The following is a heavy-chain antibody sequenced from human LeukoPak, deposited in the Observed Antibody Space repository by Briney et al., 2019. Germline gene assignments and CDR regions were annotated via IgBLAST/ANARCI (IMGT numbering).Heavy chain of an antibody. D-gene: IGHD3-22*01. CDR3: AKVSDYYDSSGYYFGFDY. Sequence: PGGPLRLSCAASGFTFSSYAMSWVRQAPGKGLEWASAISGSGGSTYYADSVKGRFTISRDNSKNTLYLQMNSLRAEDTAVYYCAKVSDYYDSSGYYFGFDYWGQGTLVTVSS. V-gene: IGHV3-23*01. CDR1: GFTFSSYA. J-gene: IGHJ4*02. CDR2: ISGSGGST.